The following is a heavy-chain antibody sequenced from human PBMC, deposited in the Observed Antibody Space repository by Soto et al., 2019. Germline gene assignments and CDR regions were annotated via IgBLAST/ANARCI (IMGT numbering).Heavy chain of an antibody. CDR2: IYSSGST. D-gene: IGHD3-3*01. CDR3: ARSNYDFWSGYPEHWFDP. CDR1: GGSISNYY. V-gene: IGHV4-59*01. J-gene: IGHJ5*02. Sequence: SETLSLTCTVSGGSISNYYWNWIRQSPGKGLEWIGYIYSSGSTHYNPSLQNRVTISIDTSKNQVSLKVNSVTAADTAVYYCARSNYDFWSGYPEHWFDPWGQGTLVTVS.